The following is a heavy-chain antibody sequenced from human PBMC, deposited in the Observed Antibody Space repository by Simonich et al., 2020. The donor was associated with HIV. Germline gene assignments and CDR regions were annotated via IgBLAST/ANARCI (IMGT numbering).Heavy chain of an antibody. D-gene: IGHD6-13*01. Sequence: QVQLQQWGAGLLKPSETLSLTCAVYGGSYSGYYWSWIRQPPGKGLEWIGEINHSESTTYTPSLKSRVTISVDTSKNQFSLKLSSVTAADTAVYYCARLTAGGLGEYFQHWGQGTLVTVSS. CDR2: INHSEST. V-gene: IGHV4-34*01. CDR3: ARLTAGGLGEYFQH. CDR1: GGSYSGYY. J-gene: IGHJ1*01.